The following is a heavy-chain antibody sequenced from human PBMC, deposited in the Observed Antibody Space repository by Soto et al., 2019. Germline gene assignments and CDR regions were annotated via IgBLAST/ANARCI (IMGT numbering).Heavy chain of an antibody. CDR1: GYTFTSYG. V-gene: IGHV1-18*04. CDR3: ARDREQKLVLGWFDP. J-gene: IGHJ5*02. Sequence: ASVKVSCKASGYTFTSYGISWVRQAPGQGLEWMGWISAYNGNTNYAQKLQGRVTMTTDTSTSTAYMELRSLRSDDTAVYYCARDREQKLVLGWFDPWGQGTLVTVSS. CDR2: ISAYNGNT. D-gene: IGHD6-13*01.